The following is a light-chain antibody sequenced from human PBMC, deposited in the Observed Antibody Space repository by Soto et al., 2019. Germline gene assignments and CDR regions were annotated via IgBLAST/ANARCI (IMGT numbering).Light chain of an antibody. V-gene: IGLV2-14*01. CDR3: SSYTISSTLVV. CDR2: EVS. J-gene: IGLJ3*02. Sequence: QPVLTQPASVSGSPGQSITISCTGTSSDIGGYNFVSWYQQHPGKAPKLLIYEVSNRPPGISHRFSGSKSGNTASLTISGLQAEDEADYYCSSYTISSTLVVFGGGTKLTVL. CDR1: SSDIGGYNF.